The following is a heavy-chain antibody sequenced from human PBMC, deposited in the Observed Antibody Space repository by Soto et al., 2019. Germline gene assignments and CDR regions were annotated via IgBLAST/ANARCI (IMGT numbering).Heavy chain of an antibody. Sequence: GATLRLSYTGSGFIFGDYAMSWFRQAPGKGLEWVGFIRSKTYGGTTEYAASVKGRFTISRDDSKTIAYLQMSSLKTEDTAIYYCTRDKDTTDIYWGQGTLVTVSS. CDR3: TRDKDTTDIY. V-gene: IGHV3-49*03. J-gene: IGHJ4*02. D-gene: IGHD4-4*01. CDR2: IRSKTYGGTT. CDR1: GFIFGDYA.